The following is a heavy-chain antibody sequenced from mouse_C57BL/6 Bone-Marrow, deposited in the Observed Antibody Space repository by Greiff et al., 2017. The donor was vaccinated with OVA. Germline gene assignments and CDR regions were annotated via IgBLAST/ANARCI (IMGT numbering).Heavy chain of an antibody. J-gene: IGHJ3*01. CDR1: GYTFTSYG. CDR2: IYPRSGNT. D-gene: IGHD2-4*01. CDR3: ARIGVYYDYDGFAY. V-gene: IGHV1-81*01. Sequence: VQLQQSGAELARPGASVKLSCKASGYTFTSYGISWVKQRTGQGLEWIGEIYPRSGNTYYNEKFKGKATLTADKSSSTAYMELLSLTSEDSAVYFCARIGVYYDYDGFAYWGQGTLVTVSA.